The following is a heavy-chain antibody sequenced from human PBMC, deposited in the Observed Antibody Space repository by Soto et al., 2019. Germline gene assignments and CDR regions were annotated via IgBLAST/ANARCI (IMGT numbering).Heavy chain of an antibody. V-gene: IGHV4-4*02. J-gene: IGHJ6*02. Sequence: SETLSLTCAVSGGSISSSNWWSWGRQPPGKGLGWIGEIYHSGSTNYNPSLKSRVTISVDKSKNQFSLKLSSVTAADTAVYYCATYPLWFGELTKNYYYGMDVWGQGTTVT. D-gene: IGHD3-10*01. CDR1: GGSISSSNW. CDR3: ATYPLWFGELTKNYYYGMDV. CDR2: IYHSGST.